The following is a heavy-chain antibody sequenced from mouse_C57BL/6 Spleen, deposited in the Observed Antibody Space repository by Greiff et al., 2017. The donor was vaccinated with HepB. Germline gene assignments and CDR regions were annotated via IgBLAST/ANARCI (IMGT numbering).Heavy chain of an antibody. CDR1: GYTFTTYP. CDR3: AIHDYEAGYFDY. Sequence: QVQLKQSGAELVKPGASVKMSCKASGYTFTTYPIEWMKQNHGKSLEWIGNFHPYNDDTKYNEKFKGKATLTVEKSSSTVYLELSRLTSDDSAVYYCAIHDYEAGYFDYWGQGTTLTVSS. V-gene: IGHV1-47*01. CDR2: FHPYNDDT. J-gene: IGHJ2*01. D-gene: IGHD2-4*01.